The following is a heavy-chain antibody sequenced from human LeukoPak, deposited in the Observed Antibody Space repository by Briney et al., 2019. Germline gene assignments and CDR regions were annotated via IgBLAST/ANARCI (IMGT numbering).Heavy chain of an antibody. CDR2: ICWDDDK. CDR3: ARRRAAGSLFDY. Sequence: SGPTLVKPTQTLTLTCTFSGFSLSTSGVGVGWTRQPQGKALQWLGIICWDDDKRYSPSLKSRLTITKDTSKNQVVLTMTNMDPVDTATYYCARRRAAGSLFDYWGQGTLVTVSS. CDR1: GFSLSTSGVG. V-gene: IGHV2-5*02. D-gene: IGHD1-26*01. J-gene: IGHJ4*02.